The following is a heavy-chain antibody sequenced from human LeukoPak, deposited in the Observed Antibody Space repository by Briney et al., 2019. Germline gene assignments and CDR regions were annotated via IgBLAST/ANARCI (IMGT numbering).Heavy chain of an antibody. D-gene: IGHD3-10*01. CDR3: ARGRSGGDWFDS. CDR1: GGTISTYY. Sequence: SETLSLTCPVFGGTISTYYWTCMRQPRGKGLEWIGYNHYTGSTNHNPSLKSRVTMSVDTSKNQFSLKLSSVTAADTAVYYCARGRSGGDWFDSWGQGTLVTVSS. CDR2: NHYTGST. J-gene: IGHJ5*01. V-gene: IGHV4-59*01.